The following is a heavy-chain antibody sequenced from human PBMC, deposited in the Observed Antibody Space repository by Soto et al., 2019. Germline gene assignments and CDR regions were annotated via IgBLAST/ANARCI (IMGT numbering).Heavy chain of an antibody. CDR1: GGTFSSYT. D-gene: IGHD4-17*01. J-gene: IGHJ6*02. CDR3: AKENDYGDYVHYYGMDV. CDR2: IIPILGIA. V-gene: IGHV1-69*04. Sequence: SVKVSCKASGGTFSSYTISWVRQAPGQGLEWMGRIIPILGIANYAQKFQGRVTITADKSTSTAYMELSSLRSEDTAVYYCAKENDYGDYVHYYGMDVWGQGTTVTVSS.